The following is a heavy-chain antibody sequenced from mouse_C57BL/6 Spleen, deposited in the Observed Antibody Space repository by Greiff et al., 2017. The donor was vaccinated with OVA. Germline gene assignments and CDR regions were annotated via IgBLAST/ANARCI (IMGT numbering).Heavy chain of an antibody. D-gene: IGHD2-2*01. CDR1: GFNIKDDY. V-gene: IGHV14-4*01. J-gene: IGHJ2*01. CDR3: TTWGYDMGYYFDY. Sequence: VQLKQSGAELVRPGASVKLSCTASGFNIKDDYMPWVKRRPDPGREWIGWIDPDNGDTEYASKFQGKATITAEASSNTAYLQLSSLTSEDTAVYYCTTWGYDMGYYFDYWGQGTTLTVSS. CDR2: IDPDNGDT.